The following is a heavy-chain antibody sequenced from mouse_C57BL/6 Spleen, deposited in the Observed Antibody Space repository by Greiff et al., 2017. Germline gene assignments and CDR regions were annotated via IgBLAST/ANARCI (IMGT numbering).Heavy chain of an antibody. J-gene: IGHJ2*01. V-gene: IGHV1-66*01. CDR2: IYPGSGNT. CDR3: AKGGTTVVAKDYFDY. CDR1: GYSFTSYY. Sequence: QVQLKQSGPELVKPGASVKISCKASGYSFTSYYIHWVKQRPGQGLEWIGWIYPGSGNTKYNEKFKGKATLTADTSSSTAYMQLSSLTSEDSAVYYCAKGGTTVVAKDYFDYWGQGTTLTVSS. D-gene: IGHD1-1*01.